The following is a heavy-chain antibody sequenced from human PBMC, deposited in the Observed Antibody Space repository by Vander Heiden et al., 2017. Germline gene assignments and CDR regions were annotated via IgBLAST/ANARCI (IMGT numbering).Heavy chain of an antibody. V-gene: IGHV3-7*01. CDR1: GFTFYGYW. CDR3: AGDTGSSGWSGGALDM. J-gene: IGHJ3*02. D-gene: IGHD6-19*01. CDR2: IKQDGSEK. Sequence: EVQVVESGGGLVRPGESLRLSCAASGFTFYGYWMTWVRQAPGKGLEWVANIKQDGSEKYYVDSVKGRFTISRDNAGNSLYLQMNSLRVEDTAVYYCAGDTGSSGWSGGALDMWGQGTMVTVSS.